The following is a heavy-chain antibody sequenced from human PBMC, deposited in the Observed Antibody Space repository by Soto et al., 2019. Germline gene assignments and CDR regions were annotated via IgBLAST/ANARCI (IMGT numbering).Heavy chain of an antibody. J-gene: IGHJ5*02. D-gene: IGHD6-19*01. CDR2: ITGGGEST. CDR1: GFTFSSYA. V-gene: IGHV3-23*01. CDR3: AKGRIAVAAPFNWFDP. Sequence: GGSLRLSCAASGFTFSSYAMSWVRQAPGKGLEWVSSITGGGESTHYADSVKGRFTISRDNSKNTLSLQMNSLRVDDTAVYHCAKGRIAVAAPFNWFDPWGQGTLVTVSS.